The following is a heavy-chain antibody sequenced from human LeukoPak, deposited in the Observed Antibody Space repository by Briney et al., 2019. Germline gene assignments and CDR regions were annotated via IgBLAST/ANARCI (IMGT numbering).Heavy chain of an antibody. D-gene: IGHD6-19*01. J-gene: IGHJ4*02. CDR3: ARAVAGTLIYFDY. CDR1: RGSFSGYY. CDR2: INHSGST. V-gene: IGHV4-34*01. Sequence: SETLSLTCAVYRGSFSGYYWSWIRQPPGKGLEWIGEINHSGSTNYSPSLKSRVTISVDTSKNQFSLKLSSVTAADTAVYYCARAVAGTLIYFDYWGQGTLVTVSS.